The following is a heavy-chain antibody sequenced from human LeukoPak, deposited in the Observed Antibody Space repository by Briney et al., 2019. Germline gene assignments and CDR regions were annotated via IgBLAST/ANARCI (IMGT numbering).Heavy chain of an antibody. Sequence: PSETLSLTCTVSGGSIRSGDYYWSWIRQPPGKGLEWSGYIYHSGSTYYNPSLKSRITISVDTSKNQFSLKLNSVTAADTAVYYCARVSCAGGSCYSFDSWGQGTLVTVSS. CDR2: IYHSGST. D-gene: IGHD2-15*01. V-gene: IGHV4-30-4*01. CDR1: GGSIRSGDYY. J-gene: IGHJ4*02. CDR3: ARVSCAGGSCYSFDS.